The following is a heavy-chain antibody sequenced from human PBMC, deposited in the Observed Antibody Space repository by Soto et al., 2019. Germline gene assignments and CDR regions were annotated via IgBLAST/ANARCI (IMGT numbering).Heavy chain of an antibody. J-gene: IGHJ4*02. V-gene: IGHV4-34*01. Sequence: QVQLQQWGAGLLKPSETLSLTCAVYGGSFSGYYWTWIRQPPGTGLEWIGEINHSGSTNYNPSLKTRVTISVETSKYQFSLKLTSVTAAETAVYYCARDKITGLVDYWGQGTLVTVSS. CDR3: ARDKITGLVDY. CDR2: INHSGST. CDR1: GGSFSGYY. D-gene: IGHD2-8*02.